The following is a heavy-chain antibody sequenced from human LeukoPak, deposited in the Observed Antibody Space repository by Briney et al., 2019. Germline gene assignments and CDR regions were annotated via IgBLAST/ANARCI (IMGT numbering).Heavy chain of an antibody. CDR2: ISSDGSST. D-gene: IGHD6-6*01. V-gene: IGHV3-74*01. CDR3: AREREVELRRHSSSSYAFDI. Sequence: GGSLRLSCAASGFTYSSYWMHWVRQAPGKGLVWVSRISSDGSSTSYADSVKGRFTISRDNAKNTLYLQMNSLRAEDTAVYYCAREREVELRRHSSSSYAFDIWGQGTMVTVSS. CDR1: GFTYSSYW. J-gene: IGHJ3*02.